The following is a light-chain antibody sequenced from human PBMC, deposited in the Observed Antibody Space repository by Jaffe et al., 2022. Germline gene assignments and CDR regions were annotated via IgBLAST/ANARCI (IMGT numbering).Light chain of an antibody. CDR2: DVS. CDR1: GSDIGGYNP. J-gene: IGLJ1*01. Sequence: QSALTQPASVSGSPGQSITISCTGTGSDIGGYNPVSWYQQHPGKAPTFIIFDVSGRPSGVSDRFSASKSGNTASLTISGLQTEDEADYYCSAYTGSSSHLYVFGTGTKVTVL. CDR3: SAYTGSSSHLYV. V-gene: IGLV2-14*03.